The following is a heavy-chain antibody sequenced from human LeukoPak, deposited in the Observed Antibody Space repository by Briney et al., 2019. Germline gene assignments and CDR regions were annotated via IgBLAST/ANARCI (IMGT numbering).Heavy chain of an antibody. D-gene: IGHD3-10*02. CDR3: ARVYSGGMDV. Sequence: GASVKVSCKASGGTFSSYAISRVRQAPGQGLEWMGGIIPIFGTANYAQKFQGRVTIAADESTSTAYMELSSLRSEDTAVYYCARVYSGGMDVWGKGTTVTVSS. CDR2: IIPIFGTA. CDR1: GGTFSSYA. V-gene: IGHV1-69*13. J-gene: IGHJ6*04.